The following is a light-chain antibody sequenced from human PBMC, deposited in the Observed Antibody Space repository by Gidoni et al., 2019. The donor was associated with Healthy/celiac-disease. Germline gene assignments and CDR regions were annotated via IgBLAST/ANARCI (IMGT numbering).Light chain of an antibody. V-gene: IGLV2-11*01. CDR3: CSYAGSYTLV. J-gene: IGLJ2*01. CDR1: SSDVGGYNY. CDR2: DVS. Sequence: QSALTQPRSVSGSPGQPVTISCTGTSSDVGGYNYVSWYQQHPGKAPKLMIYDVSKRPSGVPDRLSGSKSGNTASLTISGLEAEDEADYYCCSYAGSYTLVFGGGTKLTVL.